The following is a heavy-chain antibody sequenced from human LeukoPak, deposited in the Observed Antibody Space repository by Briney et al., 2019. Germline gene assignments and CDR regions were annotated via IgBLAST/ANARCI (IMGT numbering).Heavy chain of an antibody. J-gene: IGHJ4*02. CDR3: ASDVDTAMGGTY. CDR1: GGSFGSYY. V-gene: IGHV4-34*01. CDR2: INHSGST. D-gene: IGHD5-18*01. Sequence: SETLSLTCAVYGGSFGSYYWNWIRQPPGKGLEWIGEINHSGSTNYNPSLRSRVTISVDTSKSQFSLKLSSVTAADTAVYYCASDVDTAMGGTYWGQGTLVTVYS.